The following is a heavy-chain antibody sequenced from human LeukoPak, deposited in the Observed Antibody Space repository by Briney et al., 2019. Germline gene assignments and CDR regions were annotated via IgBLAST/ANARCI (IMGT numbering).Heavy chain of an antibody. D-gene: IGHD6-19*01. J-gene: IGHJ4*02. CDR2: INTNTGNP. Sequence: ASVKVSRKASGYTFTSYAMNWVRQAPGQGLEWMGWINTNTGNPTYAQGFTGRFVFSLDTSVSTAYLQISSLKAEDTAVYYCARFAVAGTGYYFDYWGQGTLVTVSS. CDR1: GYTFTSYA. V-gene: IGHV7-4-1*02. CDR3: ARFAVAGTGYYFDY.